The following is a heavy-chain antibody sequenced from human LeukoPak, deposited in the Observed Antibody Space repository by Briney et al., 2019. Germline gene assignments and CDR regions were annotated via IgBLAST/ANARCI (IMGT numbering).Heavy chain of an antibody. CDR1: GLTFSSYG. CDR2: IRYDGSNK. V-gene: IGHV3-30*02. Sequence: GGSLRLSCAASGLTFSSYGMHWVRQAPGKGLEWVAFIRYDGSNKYYADSVKGRFTISRDNSKNTLYLQMNSLRAEDTAVYYCAKDTITIFGDYYYYYMDVWGKGTTVTVSS. J-gene: IGHJ6*03. CDR3: AKDTITIFGDYYYYYMDV. D-gene: IGHD3-3*01.